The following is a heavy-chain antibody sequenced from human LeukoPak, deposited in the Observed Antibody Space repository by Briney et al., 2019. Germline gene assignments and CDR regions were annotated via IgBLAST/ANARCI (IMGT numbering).Heavy chain of an antibody. J-gene: IGHJ6*03. D-gene: IGHD3-10*01. CDR1: GFTFSSYA. Sequence: GGSLRLSCAVSGFTFSSYAMSWVRQAPGKGLEGVSAISGSGGGTFYADSVRGRFTISRDNSKNTVYLQMNSLRAEDTAVYYCARVYYGSGSLYYYYYYMDVWGKGTTVTISS. CDR2: ISGSGGGT. V-gene: IGHV3-23*01. CDR3: ARVYYGSGSLYYYYYYMDV.